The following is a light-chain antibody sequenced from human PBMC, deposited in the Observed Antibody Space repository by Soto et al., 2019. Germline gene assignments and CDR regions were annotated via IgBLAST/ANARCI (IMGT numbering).Light chain of an antibody. V-gene: IGKV1-39*01. CDR3: QQSYSTTRT. CDR2: AAS. Sequence: DIQMTQSPSTLSSSLGDRVTITCRASQSISSYLNWYQQKPGKVPKLLIYAASSLQSGVPSRFSGSGSGTDFTLTISSLKNEDFATYYRQQSYSTTRTFGQGTKVDIK. J-gene: IGKJ1*01. CDR1: QSISSY.